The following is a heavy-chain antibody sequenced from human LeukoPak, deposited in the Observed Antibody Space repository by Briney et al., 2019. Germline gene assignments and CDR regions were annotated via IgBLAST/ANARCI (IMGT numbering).Heavy chain of an antibody. D-gene: IGHD6-25*01. J-gene: IGHJ6*02. CDR2: ISSSGSTI. V-gene: IGHV3-11*01. Sequence: GGSLRLSCAASGFTFSDYYMSWIRQAPGRGLEWVSYISSSGSTIYYADSGKGRFTISRDNAKNSLYLQMNSLRAEDTAVYYCARDRLYYYGMDVWGQGTTVTVSS. CDR1: GFTFSDYY. CDR3: ARDRLYYYGMDV.